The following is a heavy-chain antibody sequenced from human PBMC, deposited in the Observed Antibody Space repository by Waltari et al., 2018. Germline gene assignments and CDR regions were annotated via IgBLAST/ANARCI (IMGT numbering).Heavy chain of an antibody. V-gene: IGHV1-69*14. CDR1: GGTFSSYA. Sequence: QVQLVQSGAEVKKPGSSVKVSCKASGGTFSSYAISWVRQAPGQGLEWIGRIIPLLGPANYAQKFHGRVTITADKSTSTAYMELSSLRSEDTAVYYCARDTLEMATIPGDYWGQGTLVTVSS. D-gene: IGHD5-12*01. CDR2: IIPLLGPA. CDR3: ARDTLEMATIPGDY. J-gene: IGHJ4*02.